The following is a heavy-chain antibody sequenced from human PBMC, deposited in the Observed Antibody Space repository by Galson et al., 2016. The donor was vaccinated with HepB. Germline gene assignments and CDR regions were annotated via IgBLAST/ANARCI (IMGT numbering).Heavy chain of an antibody. CDR2: IDQYGNAR. CDR1: GFTFTTYY. Sequence: SLRLSCAASGFTFTTYYMGWVRQAPGQGLEWVANIDQYGNARFYVDSVKGRFTISRDNAKNSVSLQMDSLRVEDTAVYYCARWNFAFDSWGPGALVTVSS. CDR3: ARWNFAFDS. V-gene: IGHV3-7*01. J-gene: IGHJ4*02. D-gene: IGHD1-1*01.